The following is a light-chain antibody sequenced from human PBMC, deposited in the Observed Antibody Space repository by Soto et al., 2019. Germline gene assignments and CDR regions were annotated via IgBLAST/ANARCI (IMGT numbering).Light chain of an antibody. Sequence: QSALTQPASVSGSPGQSITISCTGTSSDVGGYNYVSWYQHHPGKAPKLMIYEVTNRPSGVSNRFSGSKSGNTASLTISGLQAEDEADYYCSSYTVSDTWVFGGGTQLTVL. CDR1: SSDVGGYNY. J-gene: IGLJ3*02. V-gene: IGLV2-14*01. CDR3: SSYTVSDTWV. CDR2: EVT.